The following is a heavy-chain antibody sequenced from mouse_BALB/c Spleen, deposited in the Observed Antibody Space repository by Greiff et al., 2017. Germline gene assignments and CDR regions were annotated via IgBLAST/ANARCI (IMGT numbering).Heavy chain of an antibody. Sequence: EVQLQESGPELVKPGASVKMSCKASGYTFTSYVMHWVKQKPGQGLEWIGYINPYNDGTKYNEKFKGKATLTSDKSSSTAYMELSSLTSEDSAVYYCAPGERDYDYDGFAYWGQGTLVTVSA. CDR1: GYTFTSYV. J-gene: IGHJ3*01. V-gene: IGHV1-14*01. D-gene: IGHD2-4*01. CDR3: APGERDYDYDGFAY. CDR2: INPYNDGT.